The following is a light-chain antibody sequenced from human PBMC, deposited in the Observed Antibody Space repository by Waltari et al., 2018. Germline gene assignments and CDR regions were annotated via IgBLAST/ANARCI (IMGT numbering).Light chain of an antibody. CDR2: EVT. Sequence: QSALTQPPSASGSPGHSVTISCTGTSNDVGAFDYVSWYQQHPGKAPKVVISEVTKRPSGVPDRFSGSRSDNTAFLTVSGLQPEDEANYYCSSYAGTNNFVVFGGGTKLTVL. V-gene: IGLV2-8*01. CDR1: SNDVGAFDY. J-gene: IGLJ2*01. CDR3: SSYAGTNNFVV.